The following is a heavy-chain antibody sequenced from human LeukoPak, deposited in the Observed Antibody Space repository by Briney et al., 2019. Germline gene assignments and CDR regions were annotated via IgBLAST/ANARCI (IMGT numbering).Heavy chain of an antibody. CDR3: AKDKGSGYYKHYFDY. CDR2: ISGSGGST. Sequence: GGSLRLSCAASGSSGTTNYMSWVRQAPGKGLEWVSAISGSGGSTYYADSVKGRFTISRDNSKNTLYLQMNSLRAEDTAVYYCAKDKGSGYYKHYFDYWGQGTLVIVSS. CDR1: GSSGTTNY. D-gene: IGHD3-22*01. V-gene: IGHV3-23*01. J-gene: IGHJ4*02.